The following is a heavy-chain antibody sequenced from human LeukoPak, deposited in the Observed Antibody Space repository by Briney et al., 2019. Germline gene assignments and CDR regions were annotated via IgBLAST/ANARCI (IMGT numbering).Heavy chain of an antibody. D-gene: IGHD1-26*01. CDR2: IYHSGST. CDR3: ARSRAFNSGAFDP. CDR1: GGSISSGGYS. V-gene: IGHV4-30-2*02. J-gene: IGHJ5*02. Sequence: SSETLSLTCAVSGGSISSGGYSWSWIRQPPGKGLEGIGYIYHSGSTDYNPSLKSRVTISVDTSKNQFSLRLNSVTAADTAVYYCARSRAFNSGAFDPWGQGSLVTVSS.